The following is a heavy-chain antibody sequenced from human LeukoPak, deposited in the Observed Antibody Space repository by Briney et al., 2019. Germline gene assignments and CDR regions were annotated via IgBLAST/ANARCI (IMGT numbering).Heavy chain of an antibody. CDR1: GFTFDDYT. Sequence: GGSLRLSCAASGFTFDDYTMHWVRHAPGKGLEWVSLISWDGGSTYYADSVKGRFTISRDNSKNSLYLQMNSLRTEDTALYYCAKAADDSSGYLDYWGQGTLVTVSS. J-gene: IGHJ4*02. CDR2: ISWDGGST. V-gene: IGHV3-43*01. CDR3: AKAADDSSGYLDY. D-gene: IGHD3-22*01.